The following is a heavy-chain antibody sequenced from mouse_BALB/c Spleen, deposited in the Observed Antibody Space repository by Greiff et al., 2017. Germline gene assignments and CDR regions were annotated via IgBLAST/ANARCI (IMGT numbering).Heavy chain of an antibody. V-gene: IGHV3-2*02. J-gene: IGHJ4*01. D-gene: IGHD4-1*02. CDR2: ISYSGST. Sequence: DVQLQESGPGLVKPSQSLSLTCTVTGYSITSDYAWNWIRQFPGNKLEWMGYISYSGSTSYNPSLKSRISITRDTSKNQFFLQLNSVTTEDTATYYCARRQLGPFYYAMDYWGQGTSVTVSS. CDR1: GYSITSDYA. CDR3: ARRQLGPFYYAMDY.